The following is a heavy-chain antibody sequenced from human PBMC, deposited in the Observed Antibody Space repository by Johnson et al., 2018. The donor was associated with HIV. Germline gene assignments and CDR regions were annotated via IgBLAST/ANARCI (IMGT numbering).Heavy chain of an antibody. CDR3: ARLPSWRGAFDI. J-gene: IGHJ3*02. CDR1: RFSFDDYA. V-gene: IGHV3-9*01. CDR2: ISWNSGSI. D-gene: IGHD3-10*01. Sequence: VQLVESGGGLVKPGGSLRLSCAASRFSFDDYAMHWVRQAPGKGLEWVSGISWNSGSIGYVDSVKGRFTISSDNAKNSLYLQMNSLRAEDTAVYFCARLPSWRGAFDIWGQGTMVTVSS.